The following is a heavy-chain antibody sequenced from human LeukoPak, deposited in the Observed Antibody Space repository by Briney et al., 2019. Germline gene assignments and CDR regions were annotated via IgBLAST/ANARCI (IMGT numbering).Heavy chain of an antibody. Sequence: SETLSLTCTVSGGSISSYYWSWIRQPPGKGLEWIGYIYTSGSANYNPSLKSRVTISVDTSKNQFSLKLSSVTAADTAVYYCARHSALGYCSSTSCSHNWFDPWGQGTLVTVSS. J-gene: IGHJ5*02. CDR2: IYTSGSA. V-gene: IGHV4-4*09. CDR3: ARHSALGYCSSTSCSHNWFDP. CDR1: GGSISSYY. D-gene: IGHD2-2*01.